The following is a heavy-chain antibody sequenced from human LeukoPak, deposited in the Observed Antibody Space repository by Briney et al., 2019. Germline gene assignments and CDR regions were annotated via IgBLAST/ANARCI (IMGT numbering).Heavy chain of an antibody. CDR1: GGTFSSYA. Sequence: GASVKVSCKASGGTFSSYAISWARQAPGQGLEWMGRIIPILGIANYAQKFQGRVTITADKSTSTAYMELSSLRSEDTAVYYCARVVAATVTYYYDSSGYYYFDYWGQGTLVTVSS. D-gene: IGHD3-22*01. CDR3: ARVVAATVTYYYDSSGYYYFDY. CDR2: IIPILGIA. V-gene: IGHV1-69*04. J-gene: IGHJ4*02.